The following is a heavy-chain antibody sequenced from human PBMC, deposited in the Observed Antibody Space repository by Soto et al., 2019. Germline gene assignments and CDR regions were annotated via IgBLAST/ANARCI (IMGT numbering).Heavy chain of an antibody. CDR2: TSGSGGST. Sequence: GGSLRLSCAASGFTFSGYAMSWVRQAPGKGLEWVSATSGSGGSTYYADSVKGRFTISRDNSKNTLYLQMNSLRAEDTAVYYCVKASESTNAYSSGWSALPYYYFYGMDVWGQGTTVTVSS. V-gene: IGHV3-23*01. J-gene: IGHJ6*02. CDR3: VKASESTNAYSSGWSALPYYYFYGMDV. CDR1: GFTFSGYA. D-gene: IGHD6-19*01.